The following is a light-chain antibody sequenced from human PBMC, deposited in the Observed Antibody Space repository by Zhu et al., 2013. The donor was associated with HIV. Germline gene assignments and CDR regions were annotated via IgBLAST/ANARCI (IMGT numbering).Light chain of an antibody. CDR2: EVS. V-gene: IGLV2-14*01. Sequence: QSALTQPRSVSGSPGQSVTVSCTGTSSDVGGYNYVSWYQQHPGKAPKLMIYEVSNRPSGVSNRFSSSKSGNTASLTISGLQAEDEADYYCSSYTSSSTVFGGGTKLTVL. CDR3: SSYTSSSTV. CDR1: SSDVGGYNY. J-gene: IGLJ3*02.